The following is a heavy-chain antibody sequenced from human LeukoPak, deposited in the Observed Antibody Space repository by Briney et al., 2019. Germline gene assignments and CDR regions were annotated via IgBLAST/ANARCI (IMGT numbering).Heavy chain of an antibody. CDR1: GFTFSSYW. CDR3: AREGILTGYSQGFDY. V-gene: IGHV3-74*03. Sequence: GGSLRLSCAASGFTFSSYWMHWVRQAPGKGLVWLSRVNTDGSSTTYADSVKGRFTISRDNAKNTLYLQMNSLRAEDTAVYYCAREGILTGYSQGFDYWGQGTLVTVSS. J-gene: IGHJ4*02. D-gene: IGHD3-9*01. CDR2: VNTDGSST.